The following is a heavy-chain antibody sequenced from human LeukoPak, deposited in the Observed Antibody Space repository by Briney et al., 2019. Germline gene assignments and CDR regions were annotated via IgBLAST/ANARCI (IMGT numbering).Heavy chain of an antibody. CDR3: ARHRRFGWFGELLFNRAFDI. Sequence: PSETLSLTCAVYGGSFSGYYWSWIRQPPGKGLEWIGEINHSGSTNYNPSLKSRVTISVDTSKNQFSLKLSSVAAADTAVYYCARHRRFGWFGELLFNRAFDIWGQGTMVTVSS. D-gene: IGHD3-10*01. V-gene: IGHV4-34*01. J-gene: IGHJ3*02. CDR1: GGSFSGYY. CDR2: INHSGST.